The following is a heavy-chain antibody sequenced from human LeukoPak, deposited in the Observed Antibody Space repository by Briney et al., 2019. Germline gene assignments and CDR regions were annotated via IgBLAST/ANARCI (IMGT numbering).Heavy chain of an antibody. V-gene: IGHV3-21*01. Sequence: PGGSLRLSCAASGFTFSSYSMNWVRQAPGKGLEWVSSISSSSSYIYYADSVKGRFTISRDNAKNSLYLQMNSLRAEDTAVYYCARDLIVATISAGYWGQGTLVTVSS. CDR3: ARDLIVATISAGY. CDR2: ISSSSSYI. CDR1: GFTFSSYS. J-gene: IGHJ4*02. D-gene: IGHD5-12*01.